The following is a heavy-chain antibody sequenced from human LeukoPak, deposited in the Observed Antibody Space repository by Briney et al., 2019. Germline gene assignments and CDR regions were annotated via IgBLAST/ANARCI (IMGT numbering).Heavy chain of an antibody. D-gene: IGHD5-18*01. CDR3: ARDLPFQLWSNPWY. J-gene: IGHJ4*02. CDR1: GFTFSNAW. V-gene: IGHV3-15*01. Sequence: GGSLRLSCAASGFTFSNAWMSWVRQAPGKGLEWVGRIKSKTDGGTTDYAAPVKGRFTISRDDSKNTLYLQMNSLRAEDTAVYYCARDLPFQLWSNPWYWGQGTLVTVSS. CDR2: IKSKTDGGTT.